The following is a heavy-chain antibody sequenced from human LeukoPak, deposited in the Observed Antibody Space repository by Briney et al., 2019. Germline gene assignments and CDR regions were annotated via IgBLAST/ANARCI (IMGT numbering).Heavy chain of an antibody. J-gene: IGHJ4*02. V-gene: IGHV3-30*03. CDR3: ARRAAPETPFDY. CDR1: GFTFSSYG. Sequence: GRSLRLSCAASGFTFSSYGMHWVRQAPGKGLEWVAVISYDGSNKYYADSVKGRFTISRDNSKNTLYLQMNSLRAEDTAVYYCARRAAPETPFDYWGQGTLVTVSS. D-gene: IGHD6-13*01. CDR2: ISYDGSNK.